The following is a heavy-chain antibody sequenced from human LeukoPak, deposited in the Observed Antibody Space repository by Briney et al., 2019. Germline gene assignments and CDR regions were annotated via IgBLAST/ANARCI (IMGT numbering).Heavy chain of an antibody. CDR1: GFTFSNAW. D-gene: IGHD4-23*01. Sequence: GGSLRLSCAASGFTFSNAWMSWVRQAPGKGLEWVGRIKSKTDGGTTDYAAPVKGRFTISRDDSKNTLYLRMNSLKTEDTAVYYCTSYYGGKYYYYGMDVWGQGTTVTVSS. J-gene: IGHJ6*02. CDR2: IKSKTDGGTT. V-gene: IGHV3-15*01. CDR3: TSYYGGKYYYYGMDV.